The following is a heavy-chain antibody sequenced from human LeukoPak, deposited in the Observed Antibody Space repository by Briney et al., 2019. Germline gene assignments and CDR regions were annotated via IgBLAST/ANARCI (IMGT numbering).Heavy chain of an antibody. CDR3: ARGVVVVATTYGWFDP. CDR2: ISSSSSYI. Sequence: GGSLRLSCAASGFTFNSYSMNWVRQAPGKGLEWVSSISSSSSYIYYADSVKGRFTISRDNAKNSLYLQMNSLRAEDTAVYYCARGVVVVATTYGWFDPWGQGTLVTVSS. V-gene: IGHV3-21*01. J-gene: IGHJ5*02. D-gene: IGHD2-15*01. CDR1: GFTFNSYS.